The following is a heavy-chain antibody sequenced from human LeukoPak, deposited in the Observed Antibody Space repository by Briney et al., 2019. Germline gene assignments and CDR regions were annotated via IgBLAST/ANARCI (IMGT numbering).Heavy chain of an antibody. CDR2: ISGSGGST. CDR1: GFTFSTYA. V-gene: IGHV3-23*01. CDR3: AKCARVDWLPIDY. D-gene: IGHD3-9*01. J-gene: IGHJ4*02. Sequence: GGSLRLSCTASGFTFSTYAMSWVRQAPGKGLEWVSVISGSGGSTYYADSVKGRFTISRDNSKNTLYLQMNSLRAEDTAVYYCAKCARVDWLPIDYWGQGTLVTVSS.